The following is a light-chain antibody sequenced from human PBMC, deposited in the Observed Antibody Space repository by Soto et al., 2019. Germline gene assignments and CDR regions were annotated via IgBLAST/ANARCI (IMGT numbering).Light chain of an antibody. CDR1: QSVSSSY. Sequence: EIVLTQSPGTLSLSPGERATLSCRASQSVSSSYLAWYQQKPGQAPRLLIYGASSRATGIPDRFSGSGSGTDFNFTISRLEPEDFAVYYCQLYGSSSWTFGQGTKVEIK. CDR2: GAS. J-gene: IGKJ1*01. V-gene: IGKV3-20*01. CDR3: QLYGSSSWT.